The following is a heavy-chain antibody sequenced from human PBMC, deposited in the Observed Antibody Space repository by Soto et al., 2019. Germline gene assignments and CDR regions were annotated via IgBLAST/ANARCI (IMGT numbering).Heavy chain of an antibody. J-gene: IGHJ6*02. CDR1: GYSISSGYY. CDR3: ARGLLRFLNGVDL. V-gene: IGHV4-38-2*01. Sequence: SETLSLTCAVSGYSISSGYYWGWIRQPPGKGLEWIGSIYHSGSTYYNPSLKSRVTISVDTSKNQFSLKLSSVTAADTAVYYCARGLLRFLNGVDLWGQGTTVTVSS. D-gene: IGHD3-3*01. CDR2: IYHSGST.